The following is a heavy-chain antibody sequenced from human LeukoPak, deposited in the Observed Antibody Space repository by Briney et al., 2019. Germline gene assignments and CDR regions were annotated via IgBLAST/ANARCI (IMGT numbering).Heavy chain of an antibody. V-gene: IGHV4-59*01. D-gene: IGHD1-26*01. Sequence: PSETLSLTCTVSGGSISIYYWSWIRQPPGKGLEWIGYIYYSGSTNYNPSLKSRVTISVDTSKNQFSLKLSSVTAADTAVYYCARGEWELRTFDHWGQGTLVTVSS. J-gene: IGHJ4*02. CDR3: ARGEWELRTFDH. CDR2: IYYSGST. CDR1: GGSISIYY.